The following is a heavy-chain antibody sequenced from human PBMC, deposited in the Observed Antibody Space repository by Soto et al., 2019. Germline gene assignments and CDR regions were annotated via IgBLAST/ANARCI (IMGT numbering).Heavy chain of an antibody. V-gene: IGHV1-8*01. D-gene: IGHD3-3*01. CDR1: GYTFTSYD. CDR3: ARGQPAQIYTIFALLGNNWFDP. CDR2: MNPNSGNT. J-gene: IGHJ5*02. Sequence: GASVKVSCKASGYTFTSYDINWVRQATGQGLEWMGWMNPNSGNTGYAQKFQGRVTMTRNTSISTAYMELSSLRSEDTAVYYCARGQPAQIYTIFALLGNNWFDPWGQGTLVTVSS.